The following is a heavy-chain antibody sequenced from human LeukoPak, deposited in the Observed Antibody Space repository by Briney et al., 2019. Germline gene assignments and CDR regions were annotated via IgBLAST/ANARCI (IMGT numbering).Heavy chain of an antibody. V-gene: IGHV5-51*01. J-gene: IGHJ5*02. CDR1: GYTFTTYW. CDR3: VRQRGASGTINHFDP. Sequence: GESLKISCKTSGYTFTTYWIGWVRQMPGTGLEWVGAIYPDDSDTRYSPSFQGQVVISADRSIRTAYLQWNTLKTSDTAMYYCVRQRGASGTINHFDPWGQGTLVTVSS. CDR2: IYPDDSDT. D-gene: IGHD3-10*01.